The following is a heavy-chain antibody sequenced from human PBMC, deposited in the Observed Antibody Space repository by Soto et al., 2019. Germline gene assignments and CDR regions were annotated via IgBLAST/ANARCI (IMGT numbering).Heavy chain of an antibody. D-gene: IGHD3-10*01. CDR2: IVVGTDNT. CDR3: AATLHSNSGSGYYGMHV. Sequence: GLEWIGWIVVGTDNTNYAQKFQERVTITRDMSTSTAYMELSSLGSDDTAVYYCAATLHSNSGSGYYGMHVWCQGTTVTVS. J-gene: IGHJ6*02. V-gene: IGHV1-58*01.